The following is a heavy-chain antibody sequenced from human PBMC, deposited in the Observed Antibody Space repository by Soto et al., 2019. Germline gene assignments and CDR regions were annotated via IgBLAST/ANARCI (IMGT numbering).Heavy chain of an antibody. CDR3: TRRASSSFYHFDF. J-gene: IGHJ4*02. D-gene: IGHD2-2*01. V-gene: IGHV5-10-1*01. CDR1: VYSFTAYW. CDR2: IDPSDSYV. Sequence: GESLKISCQASVYSFTAYWITWVRQMPGKGLEWMATIDPSDSYVDYSPSFRGHVTFSVDRSITTVYLQWNSLKASDSAMYFCTRRASSSFYHFDFWGQGALVTVSS.